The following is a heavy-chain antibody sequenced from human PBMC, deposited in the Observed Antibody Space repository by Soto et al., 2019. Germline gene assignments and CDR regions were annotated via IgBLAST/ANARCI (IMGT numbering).Heavy chain of an antibody. J-gene: IGHJ6*02. D-gene: IGHD3-10*01. CDR2: IYYIGST. V-gene: IGHV4-31*03. Sequence: PSETLSLTCTVSGGSISSGGYYWSWIRQHPGKGLEWIGYIYYIGSTYYNPSLKSRVTISVDTSKNQFSLKLSSVTAADTAVYYCARLLCFGELSGCSGMDVWGQGTTVTVS. CDR1: GGSISSGGYY. CDR3: ARLLCFGELSGCSGMDV.